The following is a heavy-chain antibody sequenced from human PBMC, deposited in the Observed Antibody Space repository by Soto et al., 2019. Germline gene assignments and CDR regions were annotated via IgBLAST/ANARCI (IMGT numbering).Heavy chain of an antibody. Sequence: SGTLSLPSAFSGCSSSSSSYYGCWIRQPPGKGLEWIGSIYYSGSTYYNPSLKSRVTISVDTSKNQFSLKLSSVTAADTAVYYCARQNVLRFFLSINWFDPWGQGPLVTVSS. J-gene: IGHJ5*02. V-gene: IGHV4-39*01. D-gene: IGHD3-3*01. CDR3: ARQNVLRFFLSINWFDP. CDR2: IYYSGST. CDR1: GCSSSSSSYY.